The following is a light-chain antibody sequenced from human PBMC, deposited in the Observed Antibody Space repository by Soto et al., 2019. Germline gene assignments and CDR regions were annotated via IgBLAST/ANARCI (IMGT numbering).Light chain of an antibody. V-gene: IGLV1-40*01. CDR3: QSFDSSLSGWV. CDR2: GDT. J-gene: IGLJ3*02. CDR1: SSIIGAGYD. Sequence: QSVLTQPPSVSGAPGQRVTISCTGSSSIIGAGYDVHWYQQLPGTAPKLLVSGDTNRPSGVPDRFSGSKSGTSASLAITGLRAEDEADYYCQSFDSSLSGWVFGGGTKLTVL.